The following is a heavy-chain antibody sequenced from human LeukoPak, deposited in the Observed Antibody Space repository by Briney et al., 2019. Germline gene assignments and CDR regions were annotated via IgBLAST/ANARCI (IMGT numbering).Heavy chain of an antibody. J-gene: IGHJ5*02. CDR2: IRYDGSNK. CDR3: AKDAQVYSTYDWRWFDP. V-gene: IGHV3-30*02. CDR1: GFTLSSYG. Sequence: GGSLRLSCAASGFTLSSYGMHWVRQAPGKGLEWVSFIRYDGSNKYYADSVKGRFTISRDNSKNTLYLQMNSLRVEDTAVYYCAKDAQVYSTYDWRWFDPWGQGTLVTVSS. D-gene: IGHD4-11*01.